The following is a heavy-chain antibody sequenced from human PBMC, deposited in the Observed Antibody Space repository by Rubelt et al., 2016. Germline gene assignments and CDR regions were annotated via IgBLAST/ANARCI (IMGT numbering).Heavy chain of an antibody. J-gene: IGHJ3*02. CDR2: ISGSGATT. Sequence: EVQLLESGGGLVQPGGSLRLSCEASGFTFTSYAMSWVRQAPGKGLEWVSAISGSGATTYYADSVMGRFTSSRDKSNNPLDLQMNSLRVEDTAVYYCAKSLLRSGWYFSAFDIWGQGTMVTVSS. CDR3: AKSLLRSGWYFSAFDI. CDR1: GFTFTSYA. V-gene: IGHV3-23*01. D-gene: IGHD6-19*01.